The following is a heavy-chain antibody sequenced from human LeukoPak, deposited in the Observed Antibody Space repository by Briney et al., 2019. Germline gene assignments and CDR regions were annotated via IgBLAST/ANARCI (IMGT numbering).Heavy chain of an antibody. V-gene: IGHV7-4-1*02. CDR3: ARDLRTYFDWYYFDY. CDR2: INTNTGNP. D-gene: IGHD3-9*01. Sequence: GASVKVSCKASGYTFTSYAMNWVRQAPGQGLEWMGWINTNTGNPTYAQGFTGRFVFSLDTSVSTAYLQISSLKAEDTAVYYCARDLRTYFDWYYFDYWGQGTLVTVSS. CDR1: GYTFTSYA. J-gene: IGHJ4*02.